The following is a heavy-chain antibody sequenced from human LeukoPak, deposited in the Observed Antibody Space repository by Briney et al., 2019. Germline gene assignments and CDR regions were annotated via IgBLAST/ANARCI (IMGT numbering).Heavy chain of an antibody. CDR3: ARQLRASRRGVEVIDY. V-gene: IGHV1-2*02. CDR1: GYTFTGYY. J-gene: IGHJ4*02. D-gene: IGHD1-26*01. Sequence: GASVKVSCKAFGYTFTGYYMHWVRQAPGQGLEWMGWINPNSGGTNYAQKFQGRVTMTRDTSISTAYMELSRLRSDDTAVYYCARQLRASRRGVEVIDYWGQGTLVTVSS. CDR2: INPNSGGT.